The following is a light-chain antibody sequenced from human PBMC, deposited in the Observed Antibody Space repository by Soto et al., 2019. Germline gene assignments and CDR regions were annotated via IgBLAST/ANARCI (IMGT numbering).Light chain of an antibody. CDR1: QSVSNDF. CDR2: GAS. Sequence: EIVLTQSPATLSLSPGERATLPCRASQSVSNDFLAWYQQKPGQAPRLLIYGASTRATDVPDRFSGSGSGADFTLSISRLEPEDFAVYYCQQYGSSPPRTFGQGTKVDIK. V-gene: IGKV3-20*01. CDR3: QQYGSSPPRT. J-gene: IGKJ1*01.